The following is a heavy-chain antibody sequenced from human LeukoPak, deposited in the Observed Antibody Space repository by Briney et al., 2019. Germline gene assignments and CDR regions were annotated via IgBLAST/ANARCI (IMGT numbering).Heavy chain of an antibody. V-gene: IGHV3-48*03. D-gene: IGHD1-26*01. J-gene: IGHJ3*02. CDR2: ISSSGTTI. Sequence: PGGSLRLSCAASGFTFSSYEMTWVRQAPGKGLEWVSRISSSGTTIYYADSVKGRFTISRDNAKNSLYLQMNSLRAEDTAVYYCAREPPQGVGAPAGAFDIWGQGTMVTVSS. CDR3: AREPPQGVGAPAGAFDI. CDR1: GFTFSSYE.